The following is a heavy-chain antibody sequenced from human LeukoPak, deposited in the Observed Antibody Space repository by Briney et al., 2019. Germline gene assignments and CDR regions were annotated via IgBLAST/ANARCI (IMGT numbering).Heavy chain of an antibody. CDR3: ASRSMVRGVLHDY. D-gene: IGHD3-10*01. CDR2: IYYSGST. CDR1: GGSISSSSYY. J-gene: IGHJ4*02. V-gene: IGHV4-39*07. Sequence: SETLSLTCTVSGGSISSSSYYWGWIRQPPGKGLEWIGSIYYSGSTYYNPSLKSRVTISVDTSKNQFSLKLSSVTAADTAVYYCASRSMVRGVLHDYWGQGTLVTVSS.